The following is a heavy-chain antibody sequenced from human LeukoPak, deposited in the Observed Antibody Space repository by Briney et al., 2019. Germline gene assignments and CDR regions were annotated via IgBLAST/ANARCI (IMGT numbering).Heavy chain of an antibody. CDR2: INTNTGKP. CDR3: ARRSMVQHLDV. D-gene: IGHD3-10*01. J-gene: IGHJ6*04. Sequence: ASVKVSCKASGYTFTSYAMNWVRQAPGQGLEWMGWINTNTGKPMYAQGFTGRFVFSLDTSVSTAYLQISSLKTEDTAVYYCARRSMVQHLDVWGKGTTVTVSS. V-gene: IGHV7-4-1*02. CDR1: GYTFTSYA.